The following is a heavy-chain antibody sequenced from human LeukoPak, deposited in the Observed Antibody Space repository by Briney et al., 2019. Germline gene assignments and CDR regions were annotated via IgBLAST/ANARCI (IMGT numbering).Heavy chain of an antibody. J-gene: IGHJ4*02. CDR2: ISSSSSYI. CDR1: GFTFSSYS. V-gene: IGHV3-21*01. D-gene: IGHD5-12*01. Sequence: SGGSLRLSCAAPGFTFSSYSMNWVRQAPGKGLEWVSSISSSSSYIYYADSVKGRFTISRDNAENSLYLQMNSLRAEDTAVYYCARGSRGKRVDFFDYWGQGTLVTVSS. CDR3: ARGSRGKRVDFFDY.